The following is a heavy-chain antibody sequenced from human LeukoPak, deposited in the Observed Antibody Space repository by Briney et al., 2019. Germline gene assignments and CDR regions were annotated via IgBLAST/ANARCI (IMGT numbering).Heavy chain of an antibody. CDR1: GFTFSSYS. D-gene: IGHD2-2*01. CDR3: ARDRHGNMLPAATLDC. Sequence: GGSLRLSCAASGFTFSSYSMNWVRQAPGTGLEWVSSISSSSNYIYYADSVKGRFTISRDNAKNSLYLQMNSLRAEDTAVYYCARDRHGNMLPAATLDCWGQGTLVTVSS. J-gene: IGHJ4*02. CDR2: ISSSSNYI. V-gene: IGHV3-21*01.